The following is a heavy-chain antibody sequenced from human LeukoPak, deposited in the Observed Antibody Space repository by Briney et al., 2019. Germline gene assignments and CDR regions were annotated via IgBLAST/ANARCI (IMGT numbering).Heavy chain of an antibody. CDR1: GFTFSSYA. V-gene: IGHV3-23*01. J-gene: IGHJ5*02. Sequence: GGSLRLSCAASGFTFSSYAMSWVRQAPGKGLEWVSAISGSGGGTYYADSVKGRFTISRDNSKNTLYLQMNSLRAEDTAVYYCAKDQVYRSYYGSGSYYPWGQGTLVTVSS. CDR3: AKDQVYRSYYGSGSYYP. D-gene: IGHD3-10*01. CDR2: ISGSGGGT.